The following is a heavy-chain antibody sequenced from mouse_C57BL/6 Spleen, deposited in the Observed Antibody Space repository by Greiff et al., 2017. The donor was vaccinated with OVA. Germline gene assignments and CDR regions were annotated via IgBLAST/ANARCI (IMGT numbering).Heavy chain of an antibody. Sequence: DVMLVESGGGLVKPGGSLKLSCAASGFTFSDYGMHWVRQAPEKGLEWVAYISSGSSTIYYADTVKGRFTISRDNAKNTLFLQMTSLRSEDTAMYYCARRTVRYYAMDYWGQGTSVTVSS. CDR2: ISSGSSTI. CDR1: GFTFSDYG. CDR3: ARRTVRYYAMDY. D-gene: IGHD1-1*01. J-gene: IGHJ4*01. V-gene: IGHV5-17*01.